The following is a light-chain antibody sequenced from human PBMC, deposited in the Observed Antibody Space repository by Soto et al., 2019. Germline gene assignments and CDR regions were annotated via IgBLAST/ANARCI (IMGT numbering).Light chain of an antibody. J-gene: IGKJ1*01. CDR2: GAS. CDR1: QSVTGGS. CDR3: QQYGSSPWT. V-gene: IGKV3-20*01. Sequence: NVLTQSKDTLSLSPGERVTLSCRASQSVTGGSVAWFQQKPGQAPRLLIYGASTRPTGIPDRFSGSGSGTDFTLTISRLEPEDFAVYHCQQYGSSPWTFGQGTNVDVK.